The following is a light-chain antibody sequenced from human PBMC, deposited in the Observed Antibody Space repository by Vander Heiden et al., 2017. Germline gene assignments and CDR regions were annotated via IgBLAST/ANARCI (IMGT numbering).Light chain of an antibody. CDR2: WAS. CDR3: RGMYT. Sequence: DIVMTQSPDSLAVSLGERATINCKSSQSVLYSSNNKNYLAWYQQKPGQPPKLLIYWASTRESGVPDRFSGSGSGTDFTLTISSLQAEDVAGYYSRGMYTFGQGTKLEIK. J-gene: IGKJ2*01. V-gene: IGKV4-1*01. CDR1: QSVLYSSNNKNY.